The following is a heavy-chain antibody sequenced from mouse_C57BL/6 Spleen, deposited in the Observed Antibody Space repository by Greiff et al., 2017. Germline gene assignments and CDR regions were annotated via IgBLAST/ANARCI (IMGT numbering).Heavy chain of an antibody. V-gene: IGHV5-4*01. CDR3: AREAAQAPFDY. J-gene: IGHJ2*01. Sequence: EVQGVESGGGLVKPGGSLKLSCAASGFTFSSYAMSWVRQTPEKRLEWVATISDGGSYTYYPDNVKGRFTISRDNAKNNLYLQMSHLKSEDTAMYYCAREAAQAPFDYWGQGTTLTVSS. D-gene: IGHD3-2*02. CDR1: GFTFSSYA. CDR2: ISDGGSYT.